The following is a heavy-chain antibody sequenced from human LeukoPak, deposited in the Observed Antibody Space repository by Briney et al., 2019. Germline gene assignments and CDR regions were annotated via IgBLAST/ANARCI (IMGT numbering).Heavy chain of an antibody. V-gene: IGHV4-59*01. CDR1: GASINGYY. D-gene: IGHD5-24*01. J-gene: IGHJ4*02. Sequence: SETLSLTCTVSGASINGYYWSWIRQPPGKGLEWIGNVHYSLDSNYSPSLESRVTISMDTSKRQFSLKLTSVTAADTAVYYCACYKIVERNFDFWGQGMLVTVSS. CDR3: ACYKIVERNFDF. CDR2: VHYSLDS.